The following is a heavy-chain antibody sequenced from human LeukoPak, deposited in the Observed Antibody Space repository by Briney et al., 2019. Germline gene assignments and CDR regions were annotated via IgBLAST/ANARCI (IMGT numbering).Heavy chain of an antibody. CDR3: ARQHYDILTGYGG. Sequence: SETLSLTCTVSGYSISSGYYWGWIRQPPGKGLEWIGSIYHSGSTYYNPSLKSRVTISVDTSKNQFSLKLSSVTAADTAVYYCARQHYDILTGYGGWGQGTLVTVSS. CDR2: IYHSGST. D-gene: IGHD3-9*01. J-gene: IGHJ4*02. CDR1: GYSISSGYY. V-gene: IGHV4-38-2*02.